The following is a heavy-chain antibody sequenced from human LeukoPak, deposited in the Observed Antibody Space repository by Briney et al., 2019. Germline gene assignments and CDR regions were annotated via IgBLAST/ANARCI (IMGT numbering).Heavy chain of an antibody. V-gene: IGHV3-73*01. CDR2: IRSKANSYAT. CDR3: TSGGY. D-gene: IGHD3-16*01. CDR1: GFTVSSNY. J-gene: IGHJ4*02. Sequence: PGGSLRLSCAASGFTVSSNYMSWVRQASGKGLEWVGRIRSKANSYATAYAASVKGRFTISRDDSKNTAYLQMNSLKTEDTAVYYCTSGGYWGQGTLVTVSS.